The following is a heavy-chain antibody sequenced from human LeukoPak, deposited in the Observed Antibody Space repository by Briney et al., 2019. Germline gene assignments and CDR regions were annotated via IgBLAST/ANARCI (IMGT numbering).Heavy chain of an antibody. Sequence: TGGSLRLSCAASGFTFSSHGMNWVRQAPGKGLEWVSGISPSGDILYYADSVKGQFTISRDNSKNTVYLQMNSLRAEDTAEYYCAKDKDDLWSGFPFHWGQGTLVSVSS. J-gene: IGHJ4*02. CDR1: GFTFSSHG. D-gene: IGHD3-3*01. CDR2: ISPSGDIL. CDR3: AKDKDDLWSGFPFH. V-gene: IGHV3-23*01.